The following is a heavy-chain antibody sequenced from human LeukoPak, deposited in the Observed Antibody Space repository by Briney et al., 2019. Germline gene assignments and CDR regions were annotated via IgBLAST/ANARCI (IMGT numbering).Heavy chain of an antibody. D-gene: IGHD2-15*01. Sequence: GGSLRLSCAASGFTFSSYYMSWVRQAPGKGLEWVANIKQDGSETHYVDSVKGRFTISRDNAKTSLYLQMNSLRAEDTAVYYCARDPRACEYSHFDSWGQGTLVTVSS. J-gene: IGHJ4*02. CDR2: IKQDGSET. V-gene: IGHV3-7*01. CDR3: ARDPRACEYSHFDS. CDR1: GFTFSSYY.